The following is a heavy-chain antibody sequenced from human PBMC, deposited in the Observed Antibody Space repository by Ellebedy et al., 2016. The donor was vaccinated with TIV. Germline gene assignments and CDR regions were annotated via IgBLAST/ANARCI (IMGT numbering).Heavy chain of an antibody. D-gene: IGHD7-27*01. V-gene: IGHV3-23*01. Sequence: PGGSLRLSCAASGFIFSDYVMAWVRQVPGKGREWVSTRAEYDGRTFYADSVRGRFTISRDNSANILFLHMHSLRAEDTAIYYCTKRAENWGFFDYWGQGARVTVSS. J-gene: IGHJ4*02. CDR2: RAEYDGRT. CDR3: TKRAENWGFFDY. CDR1: GFIFSDYV.